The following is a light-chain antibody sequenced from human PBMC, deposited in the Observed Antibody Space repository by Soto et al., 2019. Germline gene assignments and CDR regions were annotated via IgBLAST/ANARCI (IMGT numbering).Light chain of an antibody. CDR1: ENVRTF. V-gene: IGKV3-11*01. CDR2: GAS. CDR3: QQHSHWPPWT. Sequence: VLTLSPATLSLSPGERATLSCRASENVRTFVDWYQQKPGQAPRLLIYGASNRATDIPARFSGSGSGTDFTLTISNLEPEDFAVYYCQQHSHWPPWTFGQGTRVEIQ. J-gene: IGKJ1*01.